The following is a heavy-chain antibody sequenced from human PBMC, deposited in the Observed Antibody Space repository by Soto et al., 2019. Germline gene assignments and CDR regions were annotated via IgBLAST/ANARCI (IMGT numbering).Heavy chain of an antibody. CDR2: VSFDSNYI. V-gene: IGHV3-21*01. D-gene: IGHD6-13*01. CDR1: GFTFSSYS. CDR3: ARERGWQLYFDY. J-gene: IGHJ4*02. Sequence: GVLRLSCAASGFTFSSYSMNWVRQAPGKGLEWVSLVSFDSNYIYYADSVKGRFTISRDNAKNSVYLQMNSLRAEDTAVYYCARERGWQLYFDYWGQGALVTVSS.